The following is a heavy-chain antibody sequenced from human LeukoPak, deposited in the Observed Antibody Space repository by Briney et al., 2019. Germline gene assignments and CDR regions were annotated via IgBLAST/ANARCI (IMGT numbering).Heavy chain of an antibody. J-gene: IGHJ4*02. Sequence: GGSLRLSCAASGFAFSSYGMHWVRQAPGKGLEWVAVISYDGSNKYYADSVKGRFTISRDNSKNTLYLQMNSLRAEDTAVYYCAKDPFPFNRNQGQEYWGQGTLVTVSS. CDR3: AKDPFPFNRNQGQEY. D-gene: IGHD1-14*01. CDR1: GFAFSSYG. CDR2: ISYDGSNK. V-gene: IGHV3-30*18.